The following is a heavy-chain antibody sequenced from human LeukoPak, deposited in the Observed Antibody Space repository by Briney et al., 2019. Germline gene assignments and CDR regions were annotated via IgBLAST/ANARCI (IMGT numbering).Heavy chain of an antibody. Sequence: TGGSLRLSCEASAFTFSSYWMSWVRQAPGKGLEWVANIKEDGSEINYVDSVKGRFTISRDISKNTLYLQMNSLRAEDTAVYYCAKRLGYYDSSEGYFDQWGQGALVTVSS. CDR2: IKEDGSEI. J-gene: IGHJ4*02. V-gene: IGHV3-7*01. CDR3: AKRLGYYDSSEGYFDQ. CDR1: AFTFSSYW. D-gene: IGHD3-22*01.